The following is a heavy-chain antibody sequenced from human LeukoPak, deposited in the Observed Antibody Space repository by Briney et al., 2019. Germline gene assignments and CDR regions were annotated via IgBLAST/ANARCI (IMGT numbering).Heavy chain of an antibody. D-gene: IGHD3-3*01. CDR3: AKPVIWNSDISYCFDY. V-gene: IGHV3-23*01. CDR2: ISGSGHTT. J-gene: IGHJ4*02. Sequence: AGSLRLSCAASGFTFSNYALSWVRQAPGKGLEWVSSISGSGHTTYYADPVKSRFIILRVNSNKKQDLQMNSLVAEDTAAEYCAKPVIWNSDISYCFDYWGQGTLVTVSS. CDR1: GFTFSNYA.